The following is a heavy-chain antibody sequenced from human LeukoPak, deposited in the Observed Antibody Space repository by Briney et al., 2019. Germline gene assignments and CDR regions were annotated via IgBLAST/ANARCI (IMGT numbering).Heavy chain of an antibody. V-gene: IGHV3-11*01. Sequence: PGGSLRLSCAASGFTFSDYYMSWIRQAPGKGLEWVSYISSSGSTIYYADSVKGRFTISRDNAKNSLYLQMNSLGAEDTAVYYCARASSSSWTGVNWFDPWGQGTLVTVSS. J-gene: IGHJ5*02. CDR2: ISSSGSTI. CDR1: GFTFSDYY. CDR3: ARASSSSWTGVNWFDP. D-gene: IGHD6-13*01.